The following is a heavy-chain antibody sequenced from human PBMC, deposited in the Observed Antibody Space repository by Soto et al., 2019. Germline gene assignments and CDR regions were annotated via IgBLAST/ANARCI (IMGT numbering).Heavy chain of an antibody. CDR2: INPNSGGT. V-gene: IGHV1-2*04. J-gene: IGHJ6*02. D-gene: IGHD1-26*01. CDR3: AISGSYLGYYYYGMDV. Sequence: GASVKVSCKASGYTFTGYYMHWVRQAPGQGLEWMGWINPNSGGTNYAQKFQGWVTMTRDTSISTVYMELSSLRSEDTAVYYCAISGSYLGYYYYGMDVWGQGTTVTVSS. CDR1: GYTFTGYY.